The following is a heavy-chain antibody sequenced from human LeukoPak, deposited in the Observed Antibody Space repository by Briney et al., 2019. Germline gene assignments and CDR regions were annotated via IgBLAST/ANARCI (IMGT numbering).Heavy chain of an antibody. D-gene: IGHD3-10*01. CDR2: ISSSSSYR. CDR3: ASGITMVRGPTHFDY. CDR1: GVTFSSYS. J-gene: IGHJ4*02. Sequence: GGSLRLSCAASGVTFSSYSMNWVRQAPGKGLEWVSSISSSSSYRYYADSVKGRFTISRDNAKNSLYLQMNSLRAEDTAVYYCASGITMVRGPTHFDYWGQGTLVTVSS. V-gene: IGHV3-21*01.